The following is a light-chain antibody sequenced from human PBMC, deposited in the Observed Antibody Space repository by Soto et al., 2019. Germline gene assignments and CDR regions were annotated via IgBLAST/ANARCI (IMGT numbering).Light chain of an antibody. V-gene: IGKV1-5*01. CDR1: QSISSW. J-gene: IGKJ1*01. CDR3: QQYGTYSGA. Sequence: DIQMTQSPSTLSASVGDRITITCRASQSISSWLAWYQQKPGKAPKVLVYDASRLESGVPSRFGGSASGTEFTLTISSLQPDDFGTYYCQQYGTYSGAFGEGTKVEIK. CDR2: DAS.